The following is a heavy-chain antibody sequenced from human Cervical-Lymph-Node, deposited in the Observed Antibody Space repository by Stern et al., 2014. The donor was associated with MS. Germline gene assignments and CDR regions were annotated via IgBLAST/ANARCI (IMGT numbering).Heavy chain of an antibody. D-gene: IGHD2-15*01. J-gene: IGHJ6*02. V-gene: IGHV3-66*01. CDR3: ARDIASYGLDV. Sequence: EVQLVESGGGLLQPGGSLRLSCAAYGFTVSSHYMSWVRQAPGKGLEWISLIYSGGTSDYSESVKGRFTISRDSSENTLYLQMNSLRAEDSAVYYCARDIASYGLDVWGQGTTVTVSS. CDR1: GFTVSSHY. CDR2: IYSGGTS.